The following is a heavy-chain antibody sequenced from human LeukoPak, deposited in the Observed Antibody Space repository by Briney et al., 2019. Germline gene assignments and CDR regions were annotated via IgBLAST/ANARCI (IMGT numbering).Heavy chain of an antibody. D-gene: IGHD3-16*01. CDR1: GYTFTNYA. V-gene: IGHV1-3*03. CDR3: ATYGGFDY. J-gene: IGHJ4*02. CDR2: INAGNGNT. Sequence: GASVKVSCKASGYTFTNYAIHWVRQAPGQRLEWMGWINAGNGNTKYSQEFQGRVSIAKDTSASTVYMELSSLRSEDMAVYYCATYGGFDYWGQGTLVTVSS.